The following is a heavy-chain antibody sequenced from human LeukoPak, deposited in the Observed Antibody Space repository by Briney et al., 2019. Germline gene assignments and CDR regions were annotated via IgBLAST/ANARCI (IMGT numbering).Heavy chain of an antibody. CDR2: IYSGGST. CDR1: GFTVSSNY. V-gene: IGHV3-53*01. Sequence: GGSLRLSCAASGFTVSSNYMGWVRQAPGKGLEWVSVIYSGGSTYYADSVKGRFTISRDNSKNTLYLQMNSLRAEDTAVYYCARVTSWYYFDYWGQGTLVTVSS. CDR3: ARVTSWYYFDY. J-gene: IGHJ4*02. D-gene: IGHD2-2*01.